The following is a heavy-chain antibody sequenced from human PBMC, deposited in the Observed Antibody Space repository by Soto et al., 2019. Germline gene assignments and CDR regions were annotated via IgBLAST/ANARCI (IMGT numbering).Heavy chain of an antibody. CDR3: ARGRYCLTGRCFPNWFDS. J-gene: IGHJ5*01. V-gene: IGHV4-30-4*01. CDR1: GDSISTVDYF. CDR2: IYKSATT. Sequence: LSLTCSVSGDSISTVDYFWAWIRQPPGQALEYIGYIYKSATTYYNPSFESRVAISLDTSKSQFSLNVTSVTAADTAVYFCARGRYCLTGRCFPNWFDSWGQGTLVT. D-gene: IGHD2-15*01.